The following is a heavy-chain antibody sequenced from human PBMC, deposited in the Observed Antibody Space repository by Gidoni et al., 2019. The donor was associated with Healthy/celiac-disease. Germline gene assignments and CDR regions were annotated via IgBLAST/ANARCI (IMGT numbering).Heavy chain of an antibody. Sequence: QVQLQESGPGLVKPSQTLSLNCTVSGGSISSGSYYWSWVRQPAGKGLEWIGRIYTSGTTNYNPSLKSRVTISVDTSKNQFSLKLSSVTAADTAVYYCARGIVDPWGQGILVTVSS. CDR2: IYTSGTT. CDR1: GGSISSGSYY. V-gene: IGHV4-61*02. CDR3: ARGIVDP. J-gene: IGHJ5*02.